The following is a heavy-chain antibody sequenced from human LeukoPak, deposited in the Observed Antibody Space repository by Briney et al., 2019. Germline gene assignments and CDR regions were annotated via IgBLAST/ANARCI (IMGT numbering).Heavy chain of an antibody. CDR3: ARDLPGTGCYALDS. CDR1: RCSLITFI. D-gene: IGHD6-19*01. J-gene: IGHJ5*01. V-gene: IGHV3-21*01. Sequence: GGSLTLSCPACRCSLITFIMNWVRQARGRGRAAVSCISGTGSVCYAPSGRCRLPIPRDKAGNSLFRQLNSLRTEDTAAYFCARDLPGTGCYALDSWGQGTLVTVSS. CDR2: ISGTGSV.